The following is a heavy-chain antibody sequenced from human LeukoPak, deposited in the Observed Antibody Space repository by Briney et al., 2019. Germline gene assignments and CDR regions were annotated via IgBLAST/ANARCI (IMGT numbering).Heavy chain of an antibody. CDR3: ARVPVGCSGGSCYYWYFDL. CDR1: GGSISSSNW. CDR2: IYHSGST. Sequence: SETLSLTCAVSGGSISSSNWWSWVRQPPGKGLEWIGEIYHSGSTNYNPSLKSRVTISVDKSKNQFSLKLSSVTAADTAVYYCARVPVGCSGGSCYYWYFDLWGRGTLVTVSS. D-gene: IGHD2-15*01. V-gene: IGHV4-4*02. J-gene: IGHJ2*01.